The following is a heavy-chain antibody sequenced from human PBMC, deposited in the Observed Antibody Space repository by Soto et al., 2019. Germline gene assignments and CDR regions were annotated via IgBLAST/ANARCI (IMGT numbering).Heavy chain of an antibody. CDR1: GGSFSGYY. Sequence: SETLSLTCAVYGGSFSGYYWSWIRQPPGKGLEWIGEINHSGSTNYNPSLKSRVTISVDTSKNQFSLKLSSVTAADTAVYYCARGVTDIVVVPAAYSLGDVWGKGTTVTVSS. V-gene: IGHV4-34*01. D-gene: IGHD2-2*01. CDR2: INHSGST. CDR3: ARGVTDIVVVPAAYSLGDV. J-gene: IGHJ6*04.